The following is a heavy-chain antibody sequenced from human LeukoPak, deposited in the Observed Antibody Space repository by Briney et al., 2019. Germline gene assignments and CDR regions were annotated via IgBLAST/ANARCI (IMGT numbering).Heavy chain of an antibody. CDR2: ITSSGGST. J-gene: IGHJ6*03. CDR3: AREGGSYRYYYYMDV. Sequence: GGSLRLSCAASQFIFSTYAMSWVRQAPGKGLEWVSGITSSGGSTYYADSVRGRFTISRDNSKNTLYLQMNSLRAEDTAVYYCAREGGSYRYYYYMDVWGKGTTVTVSS. D-gene: IGHD1-26*01. CDR1: QFIFSTYA. V-gene: IGHV3-23*01.